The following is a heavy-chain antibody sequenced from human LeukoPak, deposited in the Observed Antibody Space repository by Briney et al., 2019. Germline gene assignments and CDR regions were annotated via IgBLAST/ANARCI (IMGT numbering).Heavy chain of an antibody. Sequence: QPGGPLRLSCAASGFTFSSYWMSWVRQAPGRGLEWVANIKQDGNEKNYVDSVEGRFTISRDNAKNSLYLQMNSLRAEDTAVFYCARGGGTFEYWGQGTLVTVPS. CDR1: GFTFSSYW. J-gene: IGHJ4*02. CDR3: ARGGGTFEY. CDR2: IKQDGNEK. D-gene: IGHD3/OR15-3a*01. V-gene: IGHV3-7*01.